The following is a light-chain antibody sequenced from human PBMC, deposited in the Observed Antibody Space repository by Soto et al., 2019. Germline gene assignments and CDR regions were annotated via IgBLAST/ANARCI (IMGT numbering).Light chain of an antibody. V-gene: IGKV3-20*01. CDR1: QNVSSNL. CDR3: QQHDILPIT. J-gene: IGKJ5*01. Sequence: TVLTRSPGTLSLSPGERANLSCRASQNVSSNLLVWYQQHPGQAPRILIYGVSSRDTGFPDRFSGAWSGTDCTLPLSRLEPEDFALYYCQQHDILPITFGQGTRLEIK. CDR2: GVS.